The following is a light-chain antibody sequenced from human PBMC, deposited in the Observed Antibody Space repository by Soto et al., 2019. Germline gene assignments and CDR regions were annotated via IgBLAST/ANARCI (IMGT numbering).Light chain of an antibody. CDR3: QQAYGAPPT. Sequence: IVLTQSPATLSVSPGERATLSCRASQSVSSNLAWHQQRPGQAPRLLIYGASTRATGVPARFSGGGSGTEFTLTITSLQPEDFATYYCQQAYGAPPTFGQGTKVEIK. J-gene: IGKJ1*01. CDR1: QSVSSN. CDR2: GAS. V-gene: IGKV3D-15*01.